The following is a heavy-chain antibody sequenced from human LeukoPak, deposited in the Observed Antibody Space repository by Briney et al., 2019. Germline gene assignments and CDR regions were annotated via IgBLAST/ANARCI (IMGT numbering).Heavy chain of an antibody. CDR1: GGSLKSYY. J-gene: IGHJ6*02. Sequence: PSETLSLTCSVSGGSLKSYYWNWIRQPPGKGLEWIGEINHSGSTNYNPSLKSRVTISVDTSKNQFSLKLSSVTAADTAVYYCARGWNYDFWSGYVYYYYGMDVWGQGTTVTVSS. CDR2: INHSGST. CDR3: ARGWNYDFWSGYVYYYYGMDV. D-gene: IGHD3-3*01. V-gene: IGHV4-34*01.